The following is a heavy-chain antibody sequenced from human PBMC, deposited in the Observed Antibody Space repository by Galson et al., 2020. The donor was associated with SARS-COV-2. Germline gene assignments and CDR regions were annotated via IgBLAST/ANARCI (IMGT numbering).Heavy chain of an antibody. D-gene: IGHD4-17*01. V-gene: IGHV3-23*01. CDR1: GFTFGRYA. CDR3: AKDQGNDYGDQLDY. Sequence: GGSLRLSCAASGFTFGRYAMSWVRQAPGKGLEWVSSGTAAGGGTYHADSVKCRFTISRDNSKNTLYLQMNSLRVEDTALYYCAKDQGNDYGDQLDYWGQGTLVSVSS. J-gene: IGHJ4*02. CDR2: GTAAGGGT.